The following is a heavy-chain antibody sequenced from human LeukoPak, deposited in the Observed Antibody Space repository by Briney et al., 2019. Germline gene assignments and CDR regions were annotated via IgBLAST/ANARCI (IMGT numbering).Heavy chain of an antibody. CDR2: ISDTGSTI. J-gene: IGHJ3*01. Sequence: GGSLRLSCAASGFTFSSYELNWVRQAPGKGLEWVSYISDTGSTIYYADSVEGRFTISRDNAKNSLYLQMNSLRAEDTAVYYCARTDASAFDLWGQGTMVTVSS. V-gene: IGHV3-48*03. CDR1: GFTFSSYE. CDR3: ARTDASAFDL.